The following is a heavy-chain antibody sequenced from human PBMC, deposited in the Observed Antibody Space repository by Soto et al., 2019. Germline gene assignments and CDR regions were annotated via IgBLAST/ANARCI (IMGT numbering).Heavy chain of an antibody. V-gene: IGHV3-11*05. CDR3: ARERIGP. CDR2: ISSSSSYT. J-gene: IGHJ5*02. Sequence: LSLTCTVSGGSISSYYWSWIRQPPGKGLEWVSYISSSSSYTNYADSVKGRFTISRDNAKNSLYLQMNSLRAEDTAVYYCARERIGPWGQGTLVTVSS. CDR1: GGSISSYY.